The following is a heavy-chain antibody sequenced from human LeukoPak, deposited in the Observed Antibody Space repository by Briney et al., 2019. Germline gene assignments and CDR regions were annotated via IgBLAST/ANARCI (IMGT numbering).Heavy chain of an antibody. CDR2: ISYSGT. Sequence: SETLSLTCTVSGGSICIRNYYWGWIRQPPGRGLEWIGSISYSGTYYNPSLKSRLTISVDTSKNHFSLNLRSVTAADTAVYYCARRTSNPVGAIDYWGQGTLVTVSS. D-gene: IGHD1-26*01. J-gene: IGHJ4*02. V-gene: IGHV4-39*01. CDR3: ARRTSNPVGAIDY. CDR1: GGSICIRNYY.